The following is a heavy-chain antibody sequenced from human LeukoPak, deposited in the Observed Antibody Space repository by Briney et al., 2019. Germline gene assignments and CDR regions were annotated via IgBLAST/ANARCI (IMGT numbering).Heavy chain of an antibody. J-gene: IGHJ4*02. CDR2: INPNSGGT. V-gene: IGHV1-2*02. CDR1: GYTFTGYY. Sequence: ASVKVSCKASGYTFTGYYMHWARQAPGQGLEWMGWINPNSGGTNYAQKFQGRVTMTRDTSISTAYMELSRLRSDDTAVYYCAREVHYDILTGYLGGFDYWGQGTLVTVSS. CDR3: AREVHYDILTGYLGGFDY. D-gene: IGHD3-9*01.